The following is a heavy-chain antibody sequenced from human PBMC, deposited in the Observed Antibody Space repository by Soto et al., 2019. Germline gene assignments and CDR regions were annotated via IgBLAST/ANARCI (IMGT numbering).Heavy chain of an antibody. CDR1: GGSISSGGYY. Sequence: SETLSLTCTVSGGSISSGGYYWSWIRQHPGKGLEWIGYIYYSGSTYYNPSLKSRVTISVDTSKNQFSLKLSSVTAADTAVYYCARDSERITIFGVVNYYYYYGMDVWGQGTTVTVSS. V-gene: IGHV4-31*03. CDR2: IYYSGST. J-gene: IGHJ6*02. CDR3: ARDSERITIFGVVNYYYYYGMDV. D-gene: IGHD3-3*01.